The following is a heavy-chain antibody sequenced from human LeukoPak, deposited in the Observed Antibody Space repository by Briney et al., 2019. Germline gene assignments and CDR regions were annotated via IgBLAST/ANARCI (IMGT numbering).Heavy chain of an antibody. CDR2: IKQDGSEK. CDR3: GRERRTLAAAEYHYYGLDV. CDR1: GFTFSSYW. Sequence: PGGSLRLSCAASGFTFSSYWMNWVRQAPGKGLEWVAHIKQDGSEKYYVDSVKGRFTISRDNAKNSLYLQMNSLRAEGTAVYYCGRERRTLAAAEYHYYGLDVWGQGTTVTVSS. J-gene: IGHJ6*02. V-gene: IGHV3-7*03. D-gene: IGHD6-13*01.